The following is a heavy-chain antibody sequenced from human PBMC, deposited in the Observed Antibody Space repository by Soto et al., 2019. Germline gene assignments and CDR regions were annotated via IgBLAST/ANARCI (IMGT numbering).Heavy chain of an antibody. D-gene: IGHD2-2*01. CDR1: GYTLTELS. CDR3: ATDSLYFSSTSCYVY. J-gene: IGHJ4*02. V-gene: IGHV1-24*01. Sequence: ASVKVSCKVSGYTLTELSMHWVRQAPGKGLEWMGGFDPEDGETIYAQKFQGRVTMTEDTSTDTAYMELSSLRYEDTAVYYCATDSLYFSSTSCYVYWGQGTLVTVSS. CDR2: FDPEDGET.